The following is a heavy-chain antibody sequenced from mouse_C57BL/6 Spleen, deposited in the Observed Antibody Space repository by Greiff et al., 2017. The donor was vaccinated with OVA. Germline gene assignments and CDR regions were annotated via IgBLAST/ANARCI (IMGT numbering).Heavy chain of an antibody. CDR1: GYTFTSYG. CDR3: ARGEAPWFAY. CDR2: IRPSSGST. J-gene: IGHJ3*01. Sequence: VQLQQPGAELVKPGASVKLSCKASGYTFTSYGMHWVKQRPGQGLEWIGMIRPSSGSTNYNEKVKSKATLTEDKSSSTAYMQLSSLKSEDSEVYYCARGEAPWFAYWGKGTLVTVSA. V-gene: IGHV1-64*01.